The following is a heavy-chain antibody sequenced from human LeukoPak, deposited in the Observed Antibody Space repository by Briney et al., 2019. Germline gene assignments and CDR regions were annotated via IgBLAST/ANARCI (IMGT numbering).Heavy chain of an antibody. CDR3: ARESTSDYYDSSGYFDY. CDR2: ISSNGDRT. D-gene: IGHD3-22*01. V-gene: IGHV3-64*01. CDR1: GFTFTNYA. Sequence: GGSLRLSCAASGFTFTNYAMHWVRQAPGKGLEYVSAISSNGDRTYYANSVKGRFTISRDNSKNTLYLQMGSLRAEDMAVYYCARESTSDYYDSSGYFDYWGQGTLVTVSS. J-gene: IGHJ4*02.